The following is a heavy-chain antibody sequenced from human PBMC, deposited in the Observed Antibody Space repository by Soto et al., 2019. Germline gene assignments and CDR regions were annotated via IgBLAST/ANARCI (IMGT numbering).Heavy chain of an antibody. CDR3: ARGFWGELSPYYYYMDV. Sequence: QVQLQQWGAGLLKPSETLSLTCAVYGGSFSGYYWSWIRQPPGKGLEWIGEINHSGSTNYNPSLKSRVTISVDTSKNQFSLKLSSVTAADTAVYYCARGFWGELSPYYYYMDVWGKGTTVTVSS. D-gene: IGHD3-16*02. CDR2: INHSGST. V-gene: IGHV4-34*01. CDR1: GGSFSGYY. J-gene: IGHJ6*03.